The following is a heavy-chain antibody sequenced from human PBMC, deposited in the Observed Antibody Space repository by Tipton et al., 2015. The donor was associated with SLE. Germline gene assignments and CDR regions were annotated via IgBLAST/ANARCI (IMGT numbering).Heavy chain of an antibody. Sequence: TLSLTCAVYGGSFSGYYWSWIRQPAGKGLEWIGHIYTSGSTNYNPSLKSRVTISVDTSKNQFSLKLSSVTAADTAVYYCARSPSLAAAGTAFDIWGQGTMVTVSS. V-gene: IGHV4-59*10. CDR1: GGSFSGYY. CDR3: ARSPSLAAAGTAFDI. J-gene: IGHJ3*02. CDR2: IYTSGST. D-gene: IGHD6-13*01.